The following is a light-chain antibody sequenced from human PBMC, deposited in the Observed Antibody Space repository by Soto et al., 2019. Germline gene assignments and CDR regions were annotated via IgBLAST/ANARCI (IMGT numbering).Light chain of an antibody. V-gene: IGKV1-5*03. CDR2: KAS. CDR1: QSISSW. J-gene: IGKJ1*01. CDR3: QQYNSYPT. Sequence: DIPMTQSPSTLSASVGDRVTITCRASQSISSWLAWYQQKPGKAPKLLIYKASSLESGVPSRFSGSGSGTEFTLTIISLQPDAFATYYCQQYNSYPTFGQGTKVEIK.